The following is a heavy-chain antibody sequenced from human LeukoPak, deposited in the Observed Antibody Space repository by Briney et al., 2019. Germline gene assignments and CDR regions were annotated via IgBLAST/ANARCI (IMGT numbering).Heavy chain of an antibody. CDR2: ISYDGSNK. J-gene: IGHJ4*02. CDR3: ARDLRKVVVAAYTDY. D-gene: IGHD2-15*01. V-gene: IGHV3-30-3*01. Sequence: GGSLRLSCAASGFTFSSYAMHWVRQAPGKGLEWVAVISYDGSNKYYADSVKGRFTISRDNSKNTLYLQMNSLRAEDTAVYYCARDLRKVVVAAYTDYWGQGTLVTVSS. CDR1: GFTFSSYA.